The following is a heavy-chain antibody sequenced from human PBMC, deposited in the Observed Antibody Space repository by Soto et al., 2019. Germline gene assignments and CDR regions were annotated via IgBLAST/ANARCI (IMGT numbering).Heavy chain of an antibody. Sequence: EVQLLESGGGLVQPGGSLRLSCAASGFTFSSYAMSWVRQAPGKGLEWVSAISGSGGSTYYADSVKGRFTISRDNSKNTLSLQMNSLRAEDTAVYYCARSLFGVVTNSYYYGMDVWGQGTTVTVSS. J-gene: IGHJ6*02. CDR3: ARSLFGVVTNSYYYGMDV. D-gene: IGHD3-3*01. CDR1: GFTFSSYA. CDR2: ISGSGGST. V-gene: IGHV3-23*01.